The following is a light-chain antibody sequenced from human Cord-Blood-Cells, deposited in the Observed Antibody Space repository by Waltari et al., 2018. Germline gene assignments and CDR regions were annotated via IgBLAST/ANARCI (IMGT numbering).Light chain of an antibody. J-gene: IGLJ2*01. V-gene: IGLV3-1*01. Sequence: SYELTQPPSVSVSPGQTASITCSGDKLGDKYACWYQQKPGQSPVLVIYQDSKRPSGIPGRFSGSNSGNTATLTISGTQAMDEADYYCQAWDSRTAVVFGGGTKLTVL. CDR2: QDS. CDR1: KLGDKY. CDR3: QAWDSRTAVV.